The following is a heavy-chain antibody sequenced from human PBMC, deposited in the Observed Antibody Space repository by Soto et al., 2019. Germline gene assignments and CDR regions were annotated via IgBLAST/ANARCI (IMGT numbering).Heavy chain of an antibody. CDR2: ISGSTNYI. V-gene: IGHV3-21*01. D-gene: IGHD3-10*01. CDR3: ARGPWGSGSYLDY. CDR1: GFTFSSYS. J-gene: IGHJ4*02. Sequence: EVQLVESGGGLVKPGGSLRLSCAASGFTFSSYSMNWVRQAPGKGLEWVSCISGSTNYIYYADSVRGRFTISRDNAKNSLFLHMNSLRAEDTAVYYCARGPWGSGSYLDYWGQGTLVTVSS.